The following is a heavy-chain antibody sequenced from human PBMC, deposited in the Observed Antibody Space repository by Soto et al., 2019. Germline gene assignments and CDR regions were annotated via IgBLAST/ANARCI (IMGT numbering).Heavy chain of an antibody. J-gene: IGHJ4*02. CDR1: GFTFSSYW. CDR2: INSDGSST. CDR3: ARALRPVVGATRRSIPNFDY. V-gene: IGHV3-74*01. D-gene: IGHD1-26*01. Sequence: PGGSLRLSCAASGFTFSSYWMHWVRQAPGKGLVWVSRINSDGSSTSYADSVKGRFTISRDNAKNTLYLQMNSLRAEDTAVYYCARALRPVVGATRRSIPNFDYWGQGTLVTVSS.